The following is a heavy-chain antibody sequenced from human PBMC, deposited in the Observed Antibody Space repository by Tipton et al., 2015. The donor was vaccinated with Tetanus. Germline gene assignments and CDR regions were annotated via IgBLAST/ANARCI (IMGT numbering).Heavy chain of an antibody. J-gene: IGHJ4*02. CDR3: ARGIWRYSSGYYNWFDY. V-gene: IGHV1-69*06. CDR1: GGTFSSYA. CDR2: IIPIFGTA. D-gene: IGHD3-22*01. Sequence: SGPEVKVSCKASGGTFSSYAISWVRQAPGQGLEWMGGIIPIFGTANYAQKFQGRVTITADKSTSTAYMELSSLRSEDTAVYYCARGIWRYSSGYYNWFDYGGQGPLVPVSS.